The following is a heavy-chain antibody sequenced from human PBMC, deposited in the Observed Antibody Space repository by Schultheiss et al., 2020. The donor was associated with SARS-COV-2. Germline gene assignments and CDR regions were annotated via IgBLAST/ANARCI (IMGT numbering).Heavy chain of an antibody. J-gene: IGHJ3*02. CDR3: AREGAAAGPEGAFDI. Sequence: SETLSLTCAISGDSVSSNSAAWNWIRQSPSRGLEWLGRTYYRSKWYNDYAVSVKSRITINPDTSKNQFSLQLNSVTPEDTAVYHCAREGAAAGPEGAFDIWGQGTMVTVSS. D-gene: IGHD6-13*01. CDR2: TYYRSKWYN. CDR1: GDSVSSNSAA. V-gene: IGHV6-1*01.